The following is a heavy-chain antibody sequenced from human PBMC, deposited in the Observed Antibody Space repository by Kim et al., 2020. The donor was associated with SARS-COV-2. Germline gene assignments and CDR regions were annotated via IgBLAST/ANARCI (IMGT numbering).Heavy chain of an antibody. V-gene: IGHV3-33*01. J-gene: IGHJ4*02. D-gene: IGHD6-13*01. CDR3: ARDAGYSSSWLPDDIDY. CDR1: GFTFSSYD. CDR2: IWYDGSNK. Sequence: GGSLRLSCAASGFTFSSYDIHWVRQAPGKGLEWVAVIWYDGSNKYYADSVKGRFTISRDNSKNTLYLQMNSLRAEDTAVYYCARDAGYSSSWLPDDIDYWGQGTLFTVSS.